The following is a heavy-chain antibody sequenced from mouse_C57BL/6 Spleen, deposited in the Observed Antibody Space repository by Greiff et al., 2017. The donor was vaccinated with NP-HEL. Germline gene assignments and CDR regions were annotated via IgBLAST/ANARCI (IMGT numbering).Heavy chain of an antibody. CDR1: GFTFSSYA. J-gene: IGHJ2*01. CDR2: ISSGGDYI. CDR3: TRSLSIVSYFDY. V-gene: IGHV5-9-1*02. D-gene: IGHD2-5*01. Sequence: EVMLVESGEGLVKPGGSLKLSCAASGFTFSSYAMSWVRQTPEKRLEWVAYISSGGDYIYYADNVKGRFTISRDNARNTLYLQMSSLKSEDTAMYSCTRSLSIVSYFDYWGQGTTLTVSS.